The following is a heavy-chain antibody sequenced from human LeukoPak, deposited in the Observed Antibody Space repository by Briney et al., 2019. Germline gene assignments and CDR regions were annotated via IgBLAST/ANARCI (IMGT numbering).Heavy chain of an antibody. D-gene: IGHD2-21*01. J-gene: IGHJ4*02. V-gene: IGHV4-30-4*08. Sequence: PSETLSPTCTVSGGSISSGDYYWSWIRQPPGKGLEWIGYIYYSGSTYYNPSLKSRVTISVDTSKNQFSLKLSSVTAADTAVYYCARYRIWWPKSFDYWGQGTLVTVSS. CDR1: GGSISSGDYY. CDR2: IYYSGST. CDR3: ARYRIWWPKSFDY.